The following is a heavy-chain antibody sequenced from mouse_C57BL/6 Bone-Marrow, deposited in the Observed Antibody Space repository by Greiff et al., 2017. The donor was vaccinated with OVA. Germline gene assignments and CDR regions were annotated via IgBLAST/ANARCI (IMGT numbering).Heavy chain of an antibody. CDR1: GFTFSDYY. J-gene: IGHJ3*01. Sequence: EVQLVESGGGLVQPGGSLKLSCAASGFTFSDYYMYWVRQTPEKRLEWVAYISNAGGSTYYPDTVKGRFTISRDNAKNTLDLQMSRLKSEDTAMYYCGRHDDYYLFAYWGQGTLVTVSA. CDR3: GRHDDYYLFAY. V-gene: IGHV5-12*01. CDR2: ISNAGGST. D-gene: IGHD2-3*01.